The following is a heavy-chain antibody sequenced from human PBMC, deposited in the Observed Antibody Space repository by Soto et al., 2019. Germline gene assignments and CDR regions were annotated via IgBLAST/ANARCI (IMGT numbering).Heavy chain of an antibody. CDR1: GGTFSSYT. J-gene: IGHJ5*02. CDR3: AVRGSYNDNWFDP. Sequence: ASVKVSCKASGGTFSSYTISWVRQAPGQGLEWMGRIIPILGIANYAQKFQGRVTITADKSTSTAYMELSSLRSEDTAVYYCAVRGSYNDNWFDPWGQGTLVTVSS. V-gene: IGHV1-69*02. D-gene: IGHD3-16*01. CDR2: IIPILGIA.